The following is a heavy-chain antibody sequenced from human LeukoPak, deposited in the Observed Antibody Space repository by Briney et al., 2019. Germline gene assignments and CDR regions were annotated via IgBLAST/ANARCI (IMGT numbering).Heavy chain of an antibody. V-gene: IGHV1-18*01. CDR2: ISAYNGNT. J-gene: IGHJ4*02. CDR3: AREKNNWKLLDY. Sequence: ASVKVSCKASGYTFTSYGISWVRQAPGQGLEWMGWISAYNGNTNYAQKLQGRVTMTTDTSTSTAYMELRSLISDDTAVYYCAREKNNWKLLDYWGQGTLVTVSS. D-gene: IGHD1-20*01. CDR1: GYTFTSYG.